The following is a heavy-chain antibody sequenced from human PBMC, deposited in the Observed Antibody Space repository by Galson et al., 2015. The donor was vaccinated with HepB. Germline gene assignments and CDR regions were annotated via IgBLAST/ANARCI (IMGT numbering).Heavy chain of an antibody. V-gene: IGHV3-23*01. J-gene: IGHJ6*02. CDR1: GFTFSSYA. CDR3: AKAQTRNYGEANYYYGMDV. Sequence: SLRLSCAASGFTFSSYAMSWVRQAPGKGLEWVSAISGSGYVTNYADSVKGRFTISRDSSKNTLYLQMNSLRAEDTAVYYCAKAQTRNYGEANYYYGMDVWGQGTTVIVSS. D-gene: IGHD4-11*01. CDR2: ISGSGYVT.